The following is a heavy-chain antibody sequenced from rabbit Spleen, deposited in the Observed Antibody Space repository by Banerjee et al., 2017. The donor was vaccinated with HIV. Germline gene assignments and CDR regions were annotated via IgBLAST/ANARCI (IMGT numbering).Heavy chain of an antibody. J-gene: IGHJ4*01. Sequence: QEQLMESGGGLVQPGGSLKLSCKASGFDFSSYGVSWVRQAPGKGLEWIGYIDPLFGSTYYANWVNGRFTISSHNAQNTLYLQLNSLTAADTATYFCVRDQAHMLDLWGPGTLVTVS. D-gene: IGHD1-1*01. CDR1: GFDFSSYG. CDR3: VRDQAHMLDL. CDR2: IDPLFGST. V-gene: IGHV1S47*01.